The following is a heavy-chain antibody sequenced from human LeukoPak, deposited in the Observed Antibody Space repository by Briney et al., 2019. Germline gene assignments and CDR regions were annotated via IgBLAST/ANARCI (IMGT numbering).Heavy chain of an antibody. CDR1: GGTFSSYA. CDR2: IIPILGIA. Sequence: GSSAKVSCKASGGTFSSYAISWVRQAPGQGLEWMGRIIPILGIANYAQKFQGRVTITADKSTSTAYMELSSLRSEDTAVYYCARVSVAGTYTNWFDPWGQGTLVTVSS. CDR3: ARVSVAGTYTNWFDP. V-gene: IGHV1-69*04. D-gene: IGHD6-19*01. J-gene: IGHJ5*02.